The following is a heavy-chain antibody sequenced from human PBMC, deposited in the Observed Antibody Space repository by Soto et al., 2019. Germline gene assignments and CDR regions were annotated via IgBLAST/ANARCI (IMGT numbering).Heavy chain of an antibody. Sequence: SVKVSFKASGGTFSSYALSWVRQAPGQGREWMGGIIPIFGTANYAQKVQGRVTITADKSTSTAYMELRSLRSEDTDVYYCARERNFWSGYYYGMDVWGQGTTVTVSS. CDR3: ARERNFWSGYYYGMDV. J-gene: IGHJ6*02. V-gene: IGHV1-69*06. CDR1: GGTFSSYA. D-gene: IGHD3-3*01. CDR2: IIPIFGTA.